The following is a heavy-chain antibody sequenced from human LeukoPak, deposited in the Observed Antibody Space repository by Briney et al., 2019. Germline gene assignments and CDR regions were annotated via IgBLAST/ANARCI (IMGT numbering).Heavy chain of an antibody. J-gene: IGHJ4*02. CDR2: IYTSGST. Sequence: PSETLSLTCTVSGGSISSYHWSWIRQPAGKGLEWIGRIYTSGSTNYNPSLKSRVTMSVDTSKNQFSLKLSSVTAADTAVYYCAKEPLVVAATFDYWGQGTLVTVSS. V-gene: IGHV4-4*07. D-gene: IGHD2-15*01. CDR1: GGSISSYH. CDR3: AKEPLVVAATFDY.